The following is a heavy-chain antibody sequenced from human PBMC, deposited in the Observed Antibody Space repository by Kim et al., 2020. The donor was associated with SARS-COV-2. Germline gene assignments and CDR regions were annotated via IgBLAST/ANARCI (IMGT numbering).Heavy chain of an antibody. J-gene: IGHJ5*02. Sequence: SLKSRVPMSVDTSKNQFSLKLSSVTAADTAVYYCARAEKYYYGSGSSFDPWGQGTLVTVSS. V-gene: IGHV4-4*07. CDR3: ARAEKYYYGSGSSFDP. D-gene: IGHD3-10*01.